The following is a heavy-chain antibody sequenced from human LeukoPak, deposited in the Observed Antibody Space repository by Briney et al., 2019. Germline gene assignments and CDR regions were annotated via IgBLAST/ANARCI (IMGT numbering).Heavy chain of an antibody. V-gene: IGHV1-58*01. Sequence: ASVKVSCKASGFTFTSSAVQWVRQARGQRLEWIGWIVVGSGNTNYAQKFQKRVTITRDMSTSTAYMELSSLRSEDTAVYYCAADPRTYYYDSSGEFDYWGQGTLVTVSS. CDR2: IVVGSGNT. CDR1: GFTFTSSA. J-gene: IGHJ4*02. D-gene: IGHD3-22*01. CDR3: AADPRTYYYDSSGEFDY.